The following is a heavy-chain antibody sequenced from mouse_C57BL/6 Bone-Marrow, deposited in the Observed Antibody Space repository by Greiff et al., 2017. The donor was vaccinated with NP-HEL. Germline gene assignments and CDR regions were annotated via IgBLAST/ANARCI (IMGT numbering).Heavy chain of an antibody. CDR1: GFTFSSYA. CDR2: ISSGGDYI. D-gene: IGHD1-1*01. Sequence: EVKLMESGEGSVKPGGSLKLSCAASGFTFSSYAMSWVRQTPEKRLEWVAYISSGGDYIYYADTVKGRFTISRDNARNTLYLQMSSLKSEDTAMYYCTRVGSYYVDYWGQGTTLTVSS. J-gene: IGHJ2*01. CDR3: TRVGSYYVDY. V-gene: IGHV5-9-1*02.